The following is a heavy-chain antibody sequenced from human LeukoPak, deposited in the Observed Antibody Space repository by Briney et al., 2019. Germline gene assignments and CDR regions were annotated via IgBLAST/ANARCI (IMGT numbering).Heavy chain of an antibody. Sequence: ASVKVSCKASGGTFSSYAISWVRQAPGQGLEWMGEIIPIFGTANYAQKFQGRVTITADESTSRAYMELSSLRSEDTAVYYCARGLYDSRKDKFDPWGQGTLVTVSS. V-gene: IGHV1-69*01. CDR1: GGTFSSYA. J-gene: IGHJ5*02. CDR3: ARGLYDSRKDKFDP. CDR2: IIPIFGTA. D-gene: IGHD3-22*01.